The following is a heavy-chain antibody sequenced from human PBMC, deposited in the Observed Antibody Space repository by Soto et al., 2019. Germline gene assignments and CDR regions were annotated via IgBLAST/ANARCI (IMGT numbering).Heavy chain of an antibody. CDR3: ARQSCRSTSCYGGSWFDP. CDR1: GGSISSYY. V-gene: IGHV4-59*01. J-gene: IGHJ5*02. CDR2: IYYSGST. D-gene: IGHD2-2*01. Sequence: SETLSLTCTVSGGSISSYYWSWVRQPPGKGLEWIGYIYYSGSTNYNPSLKSRVTISVDTSKNQFSLKLSSVTAADTAVYYCARQSCRSTSCYGGSWFDPWGQGTLVTVSS.